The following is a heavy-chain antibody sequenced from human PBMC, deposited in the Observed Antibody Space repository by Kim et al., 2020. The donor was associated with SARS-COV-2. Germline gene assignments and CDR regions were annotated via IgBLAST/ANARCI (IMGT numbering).Heavy chain of an antibody. CDR2: ISYDGSNK. V-gene: IGHV3-30*18. CDR1: GFTFSSYG. D-gene: IGHD6-19*01. J-gene: IGHJ6*01. Sequence: GGSLRLSCAASGFTFSSYGMHWVRQAPGKGLEWVAVISYDGSNKYYADSVKGRFTISRDNSKTTLYLQMNSLRAEDTAVYYCAKEQVVVAGPLLYYYGM. CDR3: AKEQVVVAGPLLYYYGM.